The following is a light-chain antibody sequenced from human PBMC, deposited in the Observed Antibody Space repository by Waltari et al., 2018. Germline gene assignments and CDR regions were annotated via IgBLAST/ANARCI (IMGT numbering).Light chain of an antibody. J-gene: IGKJ2*01. CDR1: QSIGSW. CDR2: KAS. CDR3: QQYDSYSRT. V-gene: IGKV1-5*03. Sequence: IQLTRSPPTCFPSVGTGSTTTCRASQSIGSWLAWYQQKPGKAPKLLIYKASSLESGVPSRFSGSGYGTEFTLTIGSLQPDDFATYFCQQYDSYSRTFGQGTKQDIK.